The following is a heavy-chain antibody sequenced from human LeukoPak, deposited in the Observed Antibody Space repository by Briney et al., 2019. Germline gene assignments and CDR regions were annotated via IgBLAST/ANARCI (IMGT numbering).Heavy chain of an antibody. CDR3: AKDLSTDYYASGVDDY. CDR1: GFTFSSYG. V-gene: IGHV3-30*18. J-gene: IGHJ4*02. CDR2: ISYDGSNK. D-gene: IGHD3-10*01. Sequence: GGSLRLSCAASGFTFSSYGMHWVRQAPGKGLEWVAVISYDGSNKYYADSVKGRFTISRDNSKNTLYLQMNSLRAEDTAVYYCAKDLSTDYYASGVDDYWGQGTLVTVSS.